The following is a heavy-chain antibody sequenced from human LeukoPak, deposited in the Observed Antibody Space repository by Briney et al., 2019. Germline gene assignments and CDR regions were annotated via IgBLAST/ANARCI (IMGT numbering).Heavy chain of an antibody. D-gene: IGHD6-19*01. Sequence: PGGSLRLSCAASGFTFSNYWMIWVRQAPGKGLEWVATIKPDGSEKRYVDSVKGRFTISRDTGKNSLYLQMNSLRAEDTAVYYCVRDDRGIAVGTRVHGGQGTLVTVAS. V-gene: IGHV3-7*03. J-gene: IGHJ4*02. CDR2: IKPDGSEK. CDR1: GFTFSNYW. CDR3: VRDDRGIAVGTRVH.